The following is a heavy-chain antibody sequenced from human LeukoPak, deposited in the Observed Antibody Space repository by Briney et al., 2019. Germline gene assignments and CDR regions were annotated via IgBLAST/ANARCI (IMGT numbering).Heavy chain of an antibody. CDR3: ARVHDYGDLRNLVY. V-gene: IGHV1-46*01. J-gene: IGHJ4*02. D-gene: IGHD4-17*01. CDR2: INPSGGST. CDR1: GYTLMRYY. Sequence: ASVKVSCKASGYTLMRYYMYWVRQAPGQGLEWMGIINPSGGSTTHAQKFQGRVAMTTDTSTSTVYMELSGLTSEDTAVYYCARVHDYGDLRNLVYWGQGTLVTVSS.